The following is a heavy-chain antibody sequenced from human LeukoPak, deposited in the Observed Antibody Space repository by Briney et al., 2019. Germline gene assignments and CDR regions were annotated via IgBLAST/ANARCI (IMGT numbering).Heavy chain of an antibody. CDR2: INPNSGGT. D-gene: IGHD4-17*01. CDR3: ARERLPLDYDSVYYYYGMDV. CDR1: GYTFTGYY. Sequence: ASVKVSCKASGYTFTGYYMHWVRQAPGQGLEWMGWINPNSGGTNYAQKFQGRVTMTRDTSISTAYMELSRLRSDDTAVYYCARERLPLDYDSVYYYYGMDVWGQGTTVTVSS. J-gene: IGHJ6*02. V-gene: IGHV1-2*02.